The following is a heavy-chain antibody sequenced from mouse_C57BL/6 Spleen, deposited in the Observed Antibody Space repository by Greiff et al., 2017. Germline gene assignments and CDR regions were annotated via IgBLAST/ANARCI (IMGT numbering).Heavy chain of an antibody. Sequence: EVQVVESGGGLVKPGGSLKLSCAASGFTFSDYGMHWVRQAPEKGLEWVAYISSGSSTIYYADTVKGRFTISRDNAKNTLFLQMTSLRSEDTAMYYCANYGSSYGYAMDYWGQGTSVTVSS. CDR1: GFTFSDYG. CDR2: ISSGSSTI. D-gene: IGHD1-1*01. CDR3: ANYGSSYGYAMDY. J-gene: IGHJ4*01. V-gene: IGHV5-17*01.